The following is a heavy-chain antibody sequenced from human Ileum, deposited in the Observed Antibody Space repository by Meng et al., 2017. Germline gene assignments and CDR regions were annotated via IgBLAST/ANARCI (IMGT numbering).Heavy chain of an antibody. CDR1: GGSFSGYF. CDR2: INHSGNT. D-gene: IGHD1-26*01. V-gene: IGHV4-34*01. Sequence: SETLSLTCAVYGGSFSGYFWTWIRQPPGKGLEWIGEINHSGNTNYNPSLKSRVTISGDTSKSQFSLRVSSVTAADTAVYYCARGSGTYGDFDYWGHGALVTVSS. CDR3: ARGSGTYGDFDY. J-gene: IGHJ4*01.